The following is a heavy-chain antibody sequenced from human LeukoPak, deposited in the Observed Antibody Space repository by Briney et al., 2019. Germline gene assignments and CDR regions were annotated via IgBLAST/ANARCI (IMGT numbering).Heavy chain of an antibody. V-gene: IGHV3-21*01. CDR3: ARDRFPYGGNPKYWFDP. J-gene: IGHJ5*02. Sequence: GGSLRLSCAASGFTFSSYSMNWVRQAPGKGLEWVSSISSSSSYIYYADSVKGRFTISRDNAKNSLYLQMNSLRAEDTAVYYCARDRFPYGGNPKYWFDPWGQGTLVTVSS. D-gene: IGHD4-23*01. CDR1: GFTFSSYS. CDR2: ISSSSSYI.